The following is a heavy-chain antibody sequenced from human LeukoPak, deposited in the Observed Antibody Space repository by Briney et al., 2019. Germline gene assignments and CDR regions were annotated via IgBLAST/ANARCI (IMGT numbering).Heavy chain of an antibody. Sequence: GGSLRLSCAASGFTVSSNYMSWVRQAPGKGLEWVSVIYSGGSTYYADSVKGRFTISRDNSKNTLYLQMNSLRAEDTAVYYCARDRGEYYYGSGSPISYYYGMDVWGQGTTVTVSS. CDR2: IYSGGST. CDR3: ARDRGEYYYGSGSPISYYYGMDV. CDR1: GFTVSSNY. J-gene: IGHJ6*02. D-gene: IGHD3-10*01. V-gene: IGHV3-66*01.